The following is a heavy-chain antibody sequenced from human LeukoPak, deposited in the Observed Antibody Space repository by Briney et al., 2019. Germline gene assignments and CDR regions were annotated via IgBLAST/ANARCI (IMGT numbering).Heavy chain of an antibody. CDR1: GFTFSSYS. J-gene: IGHJ4*02. CDR2: ISSSSSTI. D-gene: IGHD3-10*01. V-gene: IGHV3-48*04. CDR3: ARGMDYYGSGSPSPYYFDY. Sequence: GGSLRLSCAASGFTFSSYSMNWVRQAPGKGLEWVSYISSSSSTIYYADSVKGRFTISRDNAKNSLYLQMNSLRAEDTAVYYCARGMDYYGSGSPSPYYFDYWGQGTLVTVSS.